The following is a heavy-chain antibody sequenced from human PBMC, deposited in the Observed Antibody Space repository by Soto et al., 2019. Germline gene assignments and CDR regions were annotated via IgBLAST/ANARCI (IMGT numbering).Heavy chain of an antibody. CDR1: GFTFSSYA. V-gene: IGHV3-23*01. D-gene: IGHD3-16*02. J-gene: IGHJ4*02. CDR2: ISGSGGSK. CDR3: ANYPPKGLHLGELSDPHFDY. Sequence: GGSLRLSCAASGFTFSSYAMSWVRQAPGKGLEWVSAISGSGGSKYYADSVKGRFTNSRDNSKNTLYLQMNSLTAEDTAVYYCANYPPKGLHLGELSDPHFDYWGQGTLVTVSS.